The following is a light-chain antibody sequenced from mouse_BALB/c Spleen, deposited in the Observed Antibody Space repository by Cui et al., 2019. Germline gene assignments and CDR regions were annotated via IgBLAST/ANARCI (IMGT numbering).Light chain of an antibody. CDR2: YAS. V-gene: IGKV5-48*01. J-gene: IGKJ4*01. CDR3: QQSNSWPTT. Sequence: DILLTQYPAILSVSPGERVSFSCRASQSIGTSIHWYQQRTNGSPRLLIKYASESISGIPSRFSGSGSGTDFTLSINSVESEDIADYYCQQSNSWPTTFGSGTKLEIK. CDR1: QSIGTS.